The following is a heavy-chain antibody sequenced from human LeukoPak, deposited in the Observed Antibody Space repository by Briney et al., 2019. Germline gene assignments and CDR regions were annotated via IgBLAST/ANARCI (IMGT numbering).Heavy chain of an antibody. CDR1: GGSISGGSISGYH. D-gene: IGHD3-22*01. CDR2: MHYSGTT. Sequence: KPSETLSLTCSVSGGSISGGSISGYHWSWIRQPPGKGLELIAYMHYSGTTHYNPSLKSRVTISVDTSKNQFSLKLSSVTAADTAVYYCARSKTYYYDSSGYYFHWYFDLWGRGTLVAVSS. J-gene: IGHJ2*01. V-gene: IGHV4-61*08. CDR3: ARSKTYYYDSSGYYFHWYFDL.